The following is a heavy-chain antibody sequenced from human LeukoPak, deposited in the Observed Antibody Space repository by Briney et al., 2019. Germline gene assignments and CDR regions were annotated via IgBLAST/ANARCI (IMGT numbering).Heavy chain of an antibody. Sequence: SETLSLTCAVYGGSFSGYYWSWIRQPPGKGLEWIGQIHSGGRTNYNPSLRSRVTMSIDTSKSLFSLKLKSVTAADTAVYYCARDWVSITPYYYYGLDVWGQGTTVTVSS. V-gene: IGHV4-34*10. CDR1: GGSFSGYY. D-gene: IGHD2-21*01. J-gene: IGHJ6*02. CDR2: IHSGGRT. CDR3: ARDWVSITPYYYYGLDV.